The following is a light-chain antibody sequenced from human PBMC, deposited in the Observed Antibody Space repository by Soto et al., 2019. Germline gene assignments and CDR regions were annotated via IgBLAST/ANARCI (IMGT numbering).Light chain of an antibody. CDR3: QQYVGSLRT. J-gene: IGKJ1*01. CDR1: QSVSNNY. CDR2: DAS. V-gene: IGKV3-20*01. Sequence: EIVLTQSPGILSLSPGERATLSCRASQSVSNNYLAWYQQKPGQAPRLLIYDASSRATGIPDRFSGSGSGTDFTLTSSRLEPEDFAVYSCQQYVGSLRTFGQGTKVEIK.